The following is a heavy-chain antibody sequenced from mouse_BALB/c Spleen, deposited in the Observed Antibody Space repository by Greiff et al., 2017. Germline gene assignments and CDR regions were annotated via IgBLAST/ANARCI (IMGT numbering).Heavy chain of an antibody. CDR1: GFTFSSYG. Sequence: DVQLVESGGGLVQPGGSLKLSCAASGFTFSSYGMSWVRQTPDKRLELVATINSNGGSTYYPDSVKGRFTISRDNAKNTLYLQMSSLKSEDTAMYYCARDRRYWYFDVWGAGTTVTVSS. CDR2: INSNGGST. V-gene: IGHV5-6-3*01. CDR3: ARDRRYWYFDV. J-gene: IGHJ1*01.